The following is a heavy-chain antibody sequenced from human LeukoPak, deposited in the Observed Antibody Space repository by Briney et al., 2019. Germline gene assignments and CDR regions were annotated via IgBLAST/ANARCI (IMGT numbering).Heavy chain of an antibody. CDR1: GFTFSSYA. J-gene: IGHJ2*01. D-gene: IGHD2-15*01. V-gene: IGHV3-64*02. CDR2: ISSNGGST. Sequence: PGGSLRLSCAVSGFTFSSYAMHWVRQAPGKGLEYVSAISSNGGSTYYADSVKGRFTISRDNSKNALYLQMGSLRAEDMAVYYCARGRRYGLSDPWYFDLWGRGALVTVSS. CDR3: ARGRRYGLSDPWYFDL.